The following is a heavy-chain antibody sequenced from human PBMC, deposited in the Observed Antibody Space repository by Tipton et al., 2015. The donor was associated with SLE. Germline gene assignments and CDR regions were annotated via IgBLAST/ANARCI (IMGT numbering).Heavy chain of an antibody. CDR3: ATQGYYDSSFDY. V-gene: IGHV4-30-4*08. Sequence: TLSLTCTVSGDSISNGDDYWSWIRQPPGKGLEWIGNIYYGGGTYYNPSLESRVTISLDTSKNQFSLKLSSVTAADTAVYYCATQGYYDSSFDYWGQGTLVTVSS. J-gene: IGHJ4*02. D-gene: IGHD3-16*01. CDR2: IYYGGGT. CDR1: GDSISNGDDY.